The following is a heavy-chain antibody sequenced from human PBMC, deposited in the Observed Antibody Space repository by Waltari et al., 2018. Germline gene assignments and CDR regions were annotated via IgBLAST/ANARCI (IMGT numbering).Heavy chain of an antibody. CDR2: INEDGSEK. D-gene: IGHD6-6*01. Sequence: EVQLGESGGGLVQPGGALRLSCAASGFSFSSYWMTWVRQAPGKGLEWVARINEDGSEKQYVDSVKGRFAISRDNAKNSLYLQMNSLRADDTAVYYCARDSTRRFDYWGQGTLVTVSS. V-gene: IGHV3-7*01. CDR1: GFSFSSYW. CDR3: ARDSTRRFDY. J-gene: IGHJ4*02.